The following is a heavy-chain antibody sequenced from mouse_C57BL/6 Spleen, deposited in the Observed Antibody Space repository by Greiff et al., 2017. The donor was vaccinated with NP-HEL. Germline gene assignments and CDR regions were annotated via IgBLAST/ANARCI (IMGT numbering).Heavy chain of an antibody. CDR3: ARSGMDYYAMDY. D-gene: IGHD4-1*01. V-gene: IGHV5-4*01. CDR2: ISDGGSYT. J-gene: IGHJ4*01. CDR1: GFTFSSYA. Sequence: EVHLVESGGGLVKPGGSLKLSCAASGFTFSSYAMSWVRQTPEKRLEWVATISDGGSYTYYPDNVKGRFTISRDNAKNNLYLQMSHLKSEDTAMYYCARSGMDYYAMDYWGQGTSVTVSS.